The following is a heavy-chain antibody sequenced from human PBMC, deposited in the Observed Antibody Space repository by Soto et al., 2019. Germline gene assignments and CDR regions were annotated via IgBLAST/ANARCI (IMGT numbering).Heavy chain of an antibody. D-gene: IGHD6-19*01. J-gene: IGHJ4*01. CDR3: AGGYGSGWYYFDY. V-gene: IGHV3-11*05. CDR2: ISGGSTYT. Sequence: PGGSLRLSCAASGFSFSDYYMSWIRQAPGKGLEWVSYISGGSTYTKYADSVMGRFTISRDNAKKSLYLQMNSLRAEDTAVYYCAGGYGSGWYYFDYWGHGALVTVSS. CDR1: GFSFSDYY.